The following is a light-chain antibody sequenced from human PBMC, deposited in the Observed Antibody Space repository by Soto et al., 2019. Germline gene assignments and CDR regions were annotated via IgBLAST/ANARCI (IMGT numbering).Light chain of an antibody. Sequence: EIVMTQSPATLSVSPGERATLSCRASQSVSSNLAWYQQKPGQAPRLLIYGASTRATGIPARFSGSGSGTEFTLTSSSLPAEDFSVYYCQQYNNWPPWTCGQGTMVEIK. J-gene: IGKJ1*01. CDR2: GAS. CDR3: QQYNNWPPWT. CDR1: QSVSSN. V-gene: IGKV3-15*01.